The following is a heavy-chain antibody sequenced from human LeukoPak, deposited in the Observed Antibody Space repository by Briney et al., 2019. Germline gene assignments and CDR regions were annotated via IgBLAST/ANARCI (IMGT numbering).Heavy chain of an antibody. CDR2: MKEDGSDI. Sequence: GSLRLSCVASGFSFSSYTMSWVRQAPGKGLEWVAKMKEDGSDIHYVDSVKGRFTICRDNAKNSLCLQMSSLRVEDTAVYYCARGGARYLDSWGQGILVTVSS. D-gene: IGHD3-9*01. CDR1: GFSFSSYT. CDR3: ARGGARYLDS. J-gene: IGHJ4*02. V-gene: IGHV3-7*01.